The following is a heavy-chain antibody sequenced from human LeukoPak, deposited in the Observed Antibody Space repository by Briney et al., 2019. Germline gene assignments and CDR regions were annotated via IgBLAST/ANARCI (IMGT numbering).Heavy chain of an antibody. V-gene: IGHV4-4*07. J-gene: IGHJ3*02. CDR2: IYTSGST. Sequence: SETLSLTCTVSGGSISSYYWSWIRQPAGKGLEWIGRIYTSGSTNYNPSLKSRVTMSVDTSKNQFSLKLSSVTAADTVVYYCARDYFTRYCSGGSCFFDAFDIWGQGTMVTVSS. D-gene: IGHD2-15*01. CDR1: GGSISSYY. CDR3: ARDYFTRYCSGGSCFFDAFDI.